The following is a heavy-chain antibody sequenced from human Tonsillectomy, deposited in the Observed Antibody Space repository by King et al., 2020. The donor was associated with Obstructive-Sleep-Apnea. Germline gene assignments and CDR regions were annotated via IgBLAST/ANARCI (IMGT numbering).Heavy chain of an antibody. J-gene: IGHJ4*02. CDR1: GFTFSGSA. D-gene: IGHD6-19*01. V-gene: IGHV3-73*02. CDR2: IRSKANSYAT. CDR3: TRPSSDRDY. Sequence: VQLVESGGGLVQPGGSLKLSCAASGFTFSGSAMHWVRQASGKGLEWVGRIRSKANSYATAYAASVKGRFTISRDDSKNTAYLQMNSLKTEDTAVYYCTRPSSDRDYWGQGTLVTVSS.